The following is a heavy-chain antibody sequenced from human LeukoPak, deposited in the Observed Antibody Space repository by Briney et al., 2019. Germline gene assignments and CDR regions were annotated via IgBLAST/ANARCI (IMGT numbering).Heavy chain of an antibody. CDR3: ATALRGVGF. Sequence: GGSLRLSCAASGITFISAWMNWVRQAPGKGLEWVGRIKSKTDGGTAEHAAPVKGRSIISSDDSKNMLYLQMNSLNSDDTGVYYCATALRGVGFWGQGTLVTVPS. CDR1: GITFISAW. J-gene: IGHJ4*02. V-gene: IGHV3-15*01. D-gene: IGHD3-3*01. CDR2: IKSKTDGGTA.